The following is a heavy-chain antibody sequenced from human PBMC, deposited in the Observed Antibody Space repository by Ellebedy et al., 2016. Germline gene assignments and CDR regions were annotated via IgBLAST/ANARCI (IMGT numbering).Heavy chain of an antibody. CDR1: GFTFSDFY. V-gene: IGHV3-11*05. Sequence: GGSLRLXXAASGFTFSDFYMSWIRQAPGKGLQYISYISPGSSHTDYSDSVKGRFTVSRDNAKNSLYLEMNSLRAEDTAVYYCAKDMQLSYWGQGTLVTVSS. D-gene: IGHD5-18*01. J-gene: IGHJ4*02. CDR3: AKDMQLSY. CDR2: ISPGSSHT.